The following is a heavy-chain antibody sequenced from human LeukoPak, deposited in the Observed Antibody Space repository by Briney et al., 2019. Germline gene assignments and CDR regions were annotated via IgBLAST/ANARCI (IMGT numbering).Heavy chain of an antibody. CDR1: GFTFSSYS. CDR2: ISSSSSYI. Sequence: GGSLRLSCAASGFTFSSYSMNWVRQAPGKGLEWVSSISSSSSYIYYADSVKGRFTISRDNAKNSLYLQMNSLRAEDTAVYYCARDGGYCSGGSCPYYYYGMDVWAKGPRSPSP. D-gene: IGHD2-15*01. V-gene: IGHV3-21*01. J-gene: IGHJ6*02. CDR3: ARDGGYCSGGSCPYYYYGMDV.